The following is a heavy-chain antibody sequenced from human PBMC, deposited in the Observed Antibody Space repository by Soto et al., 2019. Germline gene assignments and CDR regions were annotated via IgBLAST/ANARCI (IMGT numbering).Heavy chain of an antibody. CDR3: AREDSIIIPAVADS. CDR2: VSKSDYT. Sequence: GGSLRLSCAVSGFTLTNYGINWVRQAPGKGLEWVSSVSKSDYTYYSDSVKGRFTISRDNAQNSVSLQMNNLRAEDTAVYYCAREDSIIIPAVADSWGQGTLVTVSS. J-gene: IGHJ4*02. D-gene: IGHD6-19*01. CDR1: GFTLTNYG. V-gene: IGHV3-21*01.